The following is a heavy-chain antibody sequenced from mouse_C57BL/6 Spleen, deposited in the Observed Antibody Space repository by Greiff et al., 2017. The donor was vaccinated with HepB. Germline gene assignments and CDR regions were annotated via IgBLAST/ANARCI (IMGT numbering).Heavy chain of an antibody. D-gene: IGHD1-1*01. CDR1: GYTFTSYW. CDR2: IYPGSGST. V-gene: IGHV1-55*01. CDR3: ARAGLTTVVAGAMDY. Sequence: VQLQQSGAELVKPGASVKMSCKASGYTFTSYWITWVKQRPGQGLEWIGDIYPGSGSTNYNEKFKSKATLTVDTSSSTAYMQLSSLTSEDSAVYYCARAGLTTVVAGAMDYWGQGTSVTVSS. J-gene: IGHJ4*01.